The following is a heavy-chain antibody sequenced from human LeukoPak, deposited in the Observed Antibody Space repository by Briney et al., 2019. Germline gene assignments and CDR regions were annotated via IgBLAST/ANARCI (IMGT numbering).Heavy chain of an antibody. CDR2: INSDGSST. J-gene: IGHJ4*02. Sequence: QPGGSLRLSCAASGFTFGNYWMHWVRQAPGKGLVWVSRINSDGSSTSYADSVRGRFSISRDNAKNTLYLQMNSLRAEDTAVYYCARGLSGYASSLGYWGQGTLVTVSA. D-gene: IGHD6-6*01. V-gene: IGHV3-74*01. CDR1: GFTFGNYW. CDR3: ARGLSGYASSLGY.